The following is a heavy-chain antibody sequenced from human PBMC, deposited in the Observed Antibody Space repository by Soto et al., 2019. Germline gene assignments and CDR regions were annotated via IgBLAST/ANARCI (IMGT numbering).Heavy chain of an antibody. Sequence: GGSLRLSCAASGFTFDDYAMHWVRQAPGKGLEWVSGISWNSGSIGYADSVKGRFTISRDNAKNSLYLQMNSLRAEDTALYYCAKDIHRRRIVVVVAAPLSHWGQGTLVTVSS. CDR3: AKDIHRRRIVVVVAAPLSH. J-gene: IGHJ4*02. D-gene: IGHD2-15*01. CDR1: GFTFDDYA. V-gene: IGHV3-9*01. CDR2: ISWNSGSI.